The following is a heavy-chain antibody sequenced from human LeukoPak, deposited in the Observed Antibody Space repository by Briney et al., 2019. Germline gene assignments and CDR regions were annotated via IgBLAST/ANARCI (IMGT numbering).Heavy chain of an antibody. Sequence: SETLSLTCTVSGGSISSYYWSWIRQPPGKGLEWIGYIYYSGSTNYNPSLKSRVTISVDTSKNQFSLNLSSVTAADTAVYYCARFSSIAAAFDYWGLGTLVTVSS. CDR1: GGSISSYY. V-gene: IGHV4-59*12. J-gene: IGHJ4*02. CDR3: ARFSSIAAAFDY. D-gene: IGHD6-13*01. CDR2: IYYSGST.